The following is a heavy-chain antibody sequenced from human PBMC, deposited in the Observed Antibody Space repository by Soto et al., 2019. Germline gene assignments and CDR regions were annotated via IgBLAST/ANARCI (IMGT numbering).Heavy chain of an antibody. D-gene: IGHD3-16*01. CDR2: ISSSTIYI. J-gene: IGHJ4*02. CDR3: ALRETIMLKNGG. CDR1: GFSLSAYD. Sequence: EVQLVESGGGLVKPGGSLRLSCAGSGFSLSAYDMNWIRQAPGKGLEWVSSISSSTIYIHYADSVKGRFTISRDNAKGSQHLQINSLRAADTAVYYCALRETIMLKNGGWGQGTLVTVSS. V-gene: IGHV3-21*01.